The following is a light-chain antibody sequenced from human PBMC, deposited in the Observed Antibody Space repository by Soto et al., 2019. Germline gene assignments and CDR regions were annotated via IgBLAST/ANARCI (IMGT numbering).Light chain of an antibody. CDR1: QSITTY. V-gene: IGKV1-39*01. CDR2: ATS. Sequence: DIQMTQSPSSLSASVGDRVTITCRASQSITTYLNWYQQKPGKAPKLLIYATSSLQSGVPSRFSGSGSGPDFTLTISSLQPEDFATYYCLQHNSYPFTFGPGTKVDIK. J-gene: IGKJ3*01. CDR3: LQHNSYPFT.